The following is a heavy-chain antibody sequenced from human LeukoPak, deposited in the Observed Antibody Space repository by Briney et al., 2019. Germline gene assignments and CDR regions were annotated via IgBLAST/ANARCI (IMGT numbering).Heavy chain of an antibody. D-gene: IGHD4-17*01. J-gene: IGHJ4*02. CDR3: ARVVGYGDYMDY. CDR2: IYTSGST. V-gene: IGHV4-61*02. Sequence: PSETLSLTCTVSGGSISSGSYYWSWIRQPAGKGLEWIGRIYTSGSTNYNPSLKSRVTISVDTSKNQFSLKLSSVTAADTAVYYCARVVGYGDYMDYWGQGTLVTVSS. CDR1: GGSISSGSYY.